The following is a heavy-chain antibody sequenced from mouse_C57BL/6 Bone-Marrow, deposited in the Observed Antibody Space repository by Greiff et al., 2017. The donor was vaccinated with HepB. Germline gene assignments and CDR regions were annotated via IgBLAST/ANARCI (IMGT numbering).Heavy chain of an antibody. CDR3: ARQKIYYGYDWFAY. V-gene: IGHV5-2*01. Sequence: EVKVVESGGGLVQPGESLKLSCESNEYEFPSHDMSCVRKTPEKRLELVAAINSDGGSTYYPDTMERRFIISRDNTKKTLYLQLSSLRSEDTALYYCARQKIYYGYDWFAYWGQGTLVTVSA. J-gene: IGHJ3*01. CDR1: EYEFPSHD. CDR2: INSDGGST. D-gene: IGHD2-2*01.